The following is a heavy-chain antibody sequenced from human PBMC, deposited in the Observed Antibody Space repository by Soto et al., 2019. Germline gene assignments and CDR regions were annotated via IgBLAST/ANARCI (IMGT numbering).Heavy chain of an antibody. CDR2: MNPNSGNT. D-gene: IGHD2-2*03. V-gene: IGHV1-8*01. Sequence: QVQLVQSGAEVKKPGASVKVSCKASGYTFTSYDINWVRQATGQGLEWMGWMNPNSGNTSYSQKFQGRVTMTRTTSISTAYRELSSLRSEDTAVYYCAVLPGYCSSTSCPYNWFDPWVQGTLVTVSS. J-gene: IGHJ5*02. CDR3: AVLPGYCSSTSCPYNWFDP. CDR1: GYTFTSYD.